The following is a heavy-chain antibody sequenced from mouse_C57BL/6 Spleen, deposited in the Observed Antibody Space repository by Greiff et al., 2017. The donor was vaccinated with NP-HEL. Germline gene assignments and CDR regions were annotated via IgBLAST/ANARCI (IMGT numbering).Heavy chain of an antibody. CDR2: ISSGGSYT. CDR1: GFTFSSYG. V-gene: IGHV5-6*01. J-gene: IGHJ3*01. CDR3: ARHGDGYYVVAY. Sequence: EVKLMDSGGDLVKPGGSLKLSCAASGFTFSSYGMSWVRQTPDKRLEWVATISSGGSYTYYPDSVKGRFTISRDNAKNTLYLQMSSLKSEDTAMYYCARHGDGYYVVAYWGQGTLVTVSA. D-gene: IGHD2-3*01.